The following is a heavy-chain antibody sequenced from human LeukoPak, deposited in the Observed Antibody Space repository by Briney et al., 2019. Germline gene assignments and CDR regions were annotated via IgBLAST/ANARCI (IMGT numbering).Heavy chain of an antibody. CDR1: GFSLSTSGVG. CDR3: ARRLGDYYDFWSGWSPTWFDP. CDR2: IYWNDDK. Sequence: SGPTLVNPTQTLTLTCTFSGFSLSTSGVGVGWIRQPPGKALEWLALIYWNDDKRYSPSLKSRLTITKDTSKNQVVLTMTNMDPVDTATYYCARRLGDYYDFWSGWSPTWFDPWGQGTLVTVSS. J-gene: IGHJ5*02. D-gene: IGHD3-3*01. V-gene: IGHV2-5*01.